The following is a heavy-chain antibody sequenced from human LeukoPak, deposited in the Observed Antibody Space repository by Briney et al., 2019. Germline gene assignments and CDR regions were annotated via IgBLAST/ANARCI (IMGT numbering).Heavy chain of an antibody. Sequence: PGGSLRLSCAASGFSFRYYSMNWVRQAPGKGLEWVSSISTSSSYIHYADSVKGRFTISRDNARGALFLQMNSLRAEDTAVYYCARDSPYWELLREIDYWGQGTLVTVSS. V-gene: IGHV3-21*01. CDR1: GFSFRYYS. CDR2: ISTSSSYI. CDR3: ARDSPYWELLREIDY. D-gene: IGHD1-26*01. J-gene: IGHJ4*02.